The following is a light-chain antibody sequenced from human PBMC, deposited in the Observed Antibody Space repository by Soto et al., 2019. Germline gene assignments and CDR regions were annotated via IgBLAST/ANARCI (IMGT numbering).Light chain of an antibody. CDR2: DAS. J-gene: IGKJ5*01. V-gene: IGKV3-11*01. CDR1: QSVSSY. CDR3: QQRSNWPPST. Sequence: EIVLTQSPATLSLSPGERATLSCRASQSVSSYLAWYQQKPGQAPRLLIYDASNSDTGIPARCSDSGSGTDFALTISSLEPEDLAVYYCQQRSNWPPSTFGQGKSLEIK.